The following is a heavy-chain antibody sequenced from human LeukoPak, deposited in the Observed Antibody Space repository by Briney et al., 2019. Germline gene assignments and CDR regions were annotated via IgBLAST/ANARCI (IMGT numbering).Heavy chain of an antibody. CDR2: ISAYNGNT. CDR3: ARDLRWLQDHGFDP. CDR1: GYTFTSYG. D-gene: IGHD5-24*01. V-gene: IGHV1-18*01. Sequence: RASVKVSCKASGYTFTSYGISWVRQAPGQGLEWMGWISAYNGNTNYAQKLQGRVTMTTDTSTSTAYMELRSLRSDDTAVYYCARDLRWLQDHGFDPWGQGTLVTVSS. J-gene: IGHJ5*02.